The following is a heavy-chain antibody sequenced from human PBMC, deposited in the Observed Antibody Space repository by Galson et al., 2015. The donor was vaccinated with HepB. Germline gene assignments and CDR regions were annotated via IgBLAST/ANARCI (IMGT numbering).Heavy chain of an antibody. D-gene: IGHD3-10*01. J-gene: IGHJ6*03. Sequence: SLRLSCAASGFTFSNYWMSWVRQAPGKGLEWVANINQDGSEKYYVDSVKGRFTISRDNAKNSLYLQMNSLRAEDTAVYYCARDGHQLLSYFYYYYMDVWGKGTTVTVSS. V-gene: IGHV3-7*01. CDR2: INQDGSEK. CDR1: GFTFSNYW. CDR3: ARDGHQLLSYFYYYYMDV.